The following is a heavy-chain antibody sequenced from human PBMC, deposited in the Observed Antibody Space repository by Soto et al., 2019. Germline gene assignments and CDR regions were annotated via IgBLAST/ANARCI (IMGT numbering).Heavy chain of an antibody. V-gene: IGHV1-58*01. CDR3: AAGRSEPIYYYGMDV. J-gene: IGHJ6*02. Sequence: ASVKVSCKASGFTFTSSAVQWVRQARGQRLEWIGWIVVGSGNTNYAQKFQERVTITRDMSTSTAYMELSSLRSEDTAVYYCAAGRSEPIYYYGMDVWGQGTTVTVSS. CDR1: GFTFTSSA. D-gene: IGHD1-26*01. CDR2: IVVGSGNT.